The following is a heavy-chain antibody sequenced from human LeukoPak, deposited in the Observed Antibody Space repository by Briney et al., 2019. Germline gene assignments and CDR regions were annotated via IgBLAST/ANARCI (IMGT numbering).Heavy chain of an antibody. J-gene: IGHJ4*02. CDR1: GFTFSSYN. CDR3: AKRGIAAAASFDY. D-gene: IGHD6-13*01. V-gene: IGHV3-21*01. Sequence: GGSLRLSCAASGFTFSSYNTNWVRQAPGKGLEWVSAISSSDTYIYYADSVKGRFTISRDNAKNSLYLQMNSLRAEDTAVYYCAKRGIAAAASFDYWGQGTLVTVSS. CDR2: ISSSDTYI.